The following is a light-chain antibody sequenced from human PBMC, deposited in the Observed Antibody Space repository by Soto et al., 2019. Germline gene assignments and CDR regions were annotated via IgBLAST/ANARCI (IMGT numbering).Light chain of an antibody. V-gene: IGKV1-5*03. J-gene: IGKJ1*01. CDR3: QQYNNWPQT. Sequence: QMTQSPSTLSGKVGDRVTITCRASQTISSWLAWYQQKPGKAPKLLIYKASTLKSGVPSRFSGSGSGTEFTLTISSLQSEDFAVYYCQQYNNWPQTFGQGTKVDIK. CDR1: QTISSW. CDR2: KAS.